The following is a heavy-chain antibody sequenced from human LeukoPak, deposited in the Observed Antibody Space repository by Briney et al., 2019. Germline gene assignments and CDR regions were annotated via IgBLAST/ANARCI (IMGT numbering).Heavy chain of an antibody. CDR1: GASISSYY. CDR2: IYYSGST. CDR3: ARDDLYCSSICCHYYGMDV. J-gene: IGHJ6*04. V-gene: IGHV4-59*01. Sequence: SETLSLTCTVSGASISSYYWSWIRQPPGKGLEWIGYIYYSGSTNYNPSLKSRVTISVDTSKNQFSLKLTSVTAADTAVYYCARDDLYCSSICCHYYGMDVWGKGTTVTVSS. D-gene: IGHD2-2*01.